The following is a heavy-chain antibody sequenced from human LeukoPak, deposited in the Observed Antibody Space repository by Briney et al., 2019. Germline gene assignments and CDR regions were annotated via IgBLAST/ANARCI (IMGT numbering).Heavy chain of an antibody. V-gene: IGHV4-34*01. CDR1: GGSFSGYY. J-gene: IGHJ6*03. CDR3: ARVNYYGSGSYYRYYYYMDV. CDR2: INHSGST. D-gene: IGHD3-10*01. Sequence: SETLSLTCAVYGGSFSGYYWSWIRQPPGKGLEWIGEINHSGSTNYNPSLKSRVTISVDTSKTQFSLKLSSVTAADTAVYYCARVNYYGSGSYYRYYYYMDVWGKGTTVTVSS.